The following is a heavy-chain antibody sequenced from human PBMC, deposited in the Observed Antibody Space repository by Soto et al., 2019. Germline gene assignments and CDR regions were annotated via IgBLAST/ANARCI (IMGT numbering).Heavy chain of an antibody. CDR3: ARDRHWEQWLGPHDAFHI. CDR2: IGGGGI. D-gene: IGHD6-19*01. V-gene: IGHV3-48*02. Sequence: EMQLVESGGGLVQPGGSLRLSCAASGFTFSVYSMSWVRQAPGKGLEWVAYIGGGGIHYADSVKGRFVISRDDAKSSMFLLMNSLRDEDTAVYFCARDRHWEQWLGPHDAFHIWGQGTMVTVSS. CDR1: GFTFSVYS. J-gene: IGHJ3*02.